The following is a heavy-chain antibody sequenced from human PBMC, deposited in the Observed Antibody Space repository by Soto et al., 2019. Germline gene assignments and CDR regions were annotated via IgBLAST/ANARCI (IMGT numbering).Heavy chain of an antibody. D-gene: IGHD5-12*01. J-gene: IGHJ4*02. CDR2: ISAYNGNT. Sequence: GASVKVSCKASGYTFTSYGISWVRQAPGQGLEWMGWISAYNGNTNYAQKLQGRVTMTTDTSTSTAYMELRSLRSDDTAVYYCARDGEEMATIRQRGSEPEFHNFDYWGQGTLVTSPQ. CDR3: ARDGEEMATIRQRGSEPEFHNFDY. V-gene: IGHV1-18*01. CDR1: GYTFTSYG.